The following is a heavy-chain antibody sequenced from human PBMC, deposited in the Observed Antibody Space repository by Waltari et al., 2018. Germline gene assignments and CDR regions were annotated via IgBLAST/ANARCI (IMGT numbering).Heavy chain of an antibody. Sequence: QMKLVQSGGGLVRPGGSLRPSCTASGFTLNDYYMSWIRQSPGKGLEWVSYISRSGTSIFYRDSVKGRFTISRDSADNSLYLQMNDLRDEDTAVYYCARDHKTSDAHDIWGQGTMVTVSS. J-gene: IGHJ3*02. CDR3: ARDHKTSDAHDI. CDR1: GFTLNDYY. V-gene: IGHV3-11*04. CDR2: ISRSGTSI.